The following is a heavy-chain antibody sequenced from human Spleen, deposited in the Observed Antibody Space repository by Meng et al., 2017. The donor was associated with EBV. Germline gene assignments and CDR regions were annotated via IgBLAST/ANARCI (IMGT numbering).Heavy chain of an antibody. J-gene: IGHJ4*02. Sequence: QVQLQGRGPGLVKPSETLSLPCTVSGGYIRSYYWSWIRQPPGKGLEWIGYINYLGGTNYNPSLKSRVTISVDTSKNQFSLKLSSVTAADTAVYYCAGDVSGYYLWGQGTLVTVSS. D-gene: IGHD3-22*01. CDR2: INYLGGT. CDR1: GGYIRSYY. V-gene: IGHV4-59*01. CDR3: AGDVSGYYL.